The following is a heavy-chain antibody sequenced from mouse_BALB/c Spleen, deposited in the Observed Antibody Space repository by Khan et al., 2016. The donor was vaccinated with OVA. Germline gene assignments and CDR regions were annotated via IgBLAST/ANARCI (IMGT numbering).Heavy chain of an antibody. Sequence: VELVESGPGLVAPSQSLSITCTVSGFSLNSYGVNWVRQPPGKGLEWLGVIWGDGSTNYHSALKSRLIISKDDSKSQVFLKLNSLQTDDTVTYYCAKFTPDYYSMDYWGRGTSVTVSS. J-gene: IGHJ4*01. CDR1: GFSLNSYG. CDR2: IWGDGST. V-gene: IGHV2-3*01. CDR3: AKFTPDYYSMDY. D-gene: IGHD1-1*01.